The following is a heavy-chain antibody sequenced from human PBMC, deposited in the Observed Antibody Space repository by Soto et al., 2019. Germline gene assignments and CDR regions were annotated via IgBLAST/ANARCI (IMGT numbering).Heavy chain of an antibody. CDR3: AREFISGEPAAIAYYYYGMDV. CDR1: GYTFTSYA. J-gene: IGHJ6*02. V-gene: IGHV1-3*01. CDR2: INAGNGNT. D-gene: IGHD2-2*02. Sequence: ASVKVSCKASGYTFTSYAMHWVRQAPGQRLEWMGWINAGNGNTKYSQKFQGRVTITRDTSASTAYMELSSLRSEDTAVYFCAREFISGEPAAIAYYYYGMDVWGQGTTVTVSS.